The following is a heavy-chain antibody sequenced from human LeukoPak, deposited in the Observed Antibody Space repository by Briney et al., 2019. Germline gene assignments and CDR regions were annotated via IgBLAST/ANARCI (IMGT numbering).Heavy chain of an antibody. J-gene: IGHJ3*02. CDR2: IYYSGST. CDR1: GGSISSYY. V-gene: IGHV4-59*08. CDR3: GRLSTAYYYDSSGYSPGAFDI. D-gene: IGHD3-22*01. Sequence: SETLSLTCTVSGGSISSYYWSWIRQPPGKGLEWIGYIYYSGSTNYNPSLKSRVTISVDTSKNQFSLKLSSVTAADTAVYYCGRLSTAYYYDSSGYSPGAFDIWGQGTMVTVSS.